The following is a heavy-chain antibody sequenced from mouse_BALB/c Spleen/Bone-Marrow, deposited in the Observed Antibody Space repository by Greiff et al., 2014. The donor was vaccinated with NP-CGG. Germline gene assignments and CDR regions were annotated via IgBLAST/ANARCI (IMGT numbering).Heavy chain of an antibody. CDR3: ARVWYFDY. CDR2: INSNGGST. J-gene: IGHJ2*03. CDR1: GFTFSSYG. V-gene: IGHV5-6-3*01. Sequence: EVKLMESGGGLVQPGGSLKLSCAASGFTFSSYGMSWVRQTPDKRLELVATINSNGGSTYYPDSVKGRFTISRDNAKNTLYLQMSSLKSEDTAMYYCARVWYFDYWGQCTSLTVSS.